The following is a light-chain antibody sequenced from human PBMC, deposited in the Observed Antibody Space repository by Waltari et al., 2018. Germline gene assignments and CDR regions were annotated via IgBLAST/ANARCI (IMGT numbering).Light chain of an antibody. J-gene: IGKJ5*01. CDR1: QGISSY. V-gene: IGKV1-9*01. Sequence: IQLTQPPSSLSASVGDRVTITCRASQGISSYLAWYQQKPGRAPKLLIYAASTLQSGVPSRFSGSGSGTDFTLTINSLQPEDFATYYCQQGNDYPFTFGQGTRLEI. CDR2: AAS. CDR3: QQGNDYPFT.